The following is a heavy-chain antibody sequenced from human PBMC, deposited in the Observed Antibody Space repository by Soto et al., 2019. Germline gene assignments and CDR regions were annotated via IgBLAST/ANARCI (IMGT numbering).Heavy chain of an antibody. D-gene: IGHD2-15*01. CDR1: GGSITSGGYY. Sequence: QVQLQESGPGLVKPSQTLSLTCTVSGGSITSGGYYWIWIRQHPGKGLEWIGYIYSNGSTYYNPSLNSRVNITVPPSEIHFSLKLSSVTAADTAVYYWPRALGVGPYYFDSWGKGTLVTVCS. V-gene: IGHV4-31*03. CDR3: PRALGVGPYYFDS. J-gene: IGHJ4*02. CDR2: IYSNGST.